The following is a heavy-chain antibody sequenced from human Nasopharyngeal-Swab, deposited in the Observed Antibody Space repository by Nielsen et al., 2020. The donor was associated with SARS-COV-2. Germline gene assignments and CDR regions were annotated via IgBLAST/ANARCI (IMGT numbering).Heavy chain of an antibody. CDR1: GFTVNNNY. V-gene: IGHV3-7*03. J-gene: IGHJ4*02. CDR3: ARDKFWSGYLAFDY. D-gene: IGHD3-3*01. Sequence: GESLKISCVASGFTVNNNYMSWVRQAPGKGLEWVANIKQDGSEKYYVDSVKGRFTISRDNAKNSLYLQMNSLRAEDTAVYYCARDKFWSGYLAFDYWGQGTLVTVSS. CDR2: IKQDGSEK.